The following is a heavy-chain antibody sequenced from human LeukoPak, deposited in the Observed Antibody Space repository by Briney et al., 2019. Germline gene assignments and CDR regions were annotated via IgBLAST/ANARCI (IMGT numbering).Heavy chain of an antibody. CDR3: AKDRTYDSSGYADY. Sequence: GGSLRLSCAASGFTFSSYAMSWVRQAPGKGLEWVSAISGSGGSTYNADSVKGRFPISRDDSKNTLYLQMNSLRAEDTAVYYCAKDRTYDSSGYADYWGQGTLVTVSS. CDR2: ISGSGGST. D-gene: IGHD3-22*01. CDR1: GFTFSSYA. V-gene: IGHV3-23*01. J-gene: IGHJ4*02.